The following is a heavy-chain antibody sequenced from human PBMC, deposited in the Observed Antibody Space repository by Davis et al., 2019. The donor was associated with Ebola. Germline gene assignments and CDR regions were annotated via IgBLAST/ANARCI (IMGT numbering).Heavy chain of an antibody. Sequence: GESLKISCAASGFTFSRFAMTWVRQAPGKGLEWVSTISYSGENYADSVKGRFTVSRDISKATVYLQMNSLRVDDTAVYYCAREKRLRGVIFDYWGQGTLVTVSS. CDR3: AREKRLRGVIFDY. CDR2: ISYSGE. J-gene: IGHJ4*02. CDR1: GFTFSRFA. D-gene: IGHD3-10*01. V-gene: IGHV3-23*01.